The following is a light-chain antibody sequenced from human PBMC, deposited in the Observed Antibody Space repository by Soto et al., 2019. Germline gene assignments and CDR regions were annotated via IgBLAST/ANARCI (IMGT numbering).Light chain of an antibody. CDR3: QQYDTSPRT. J-gene: IGKJ1*01. V-gene: IGKV3-20*01. CDR2: AAS. Sequence: EIVLTQSPGTLSLSPGERATLSCRASQIVSTTYLAWYQQKPGQAPRLLIYAASTRATGIPDRFSGSGSGTDFTLTISRLEPEDFAVYYCQQYDTSPRTFGQWTKVEIK. CDR1: QIVSTTY.